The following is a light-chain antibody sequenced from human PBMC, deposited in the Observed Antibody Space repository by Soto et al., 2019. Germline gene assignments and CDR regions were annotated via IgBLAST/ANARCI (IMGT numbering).Light chain of an antibody. J-gene: IGKJ1*01. V-gene: IGKV1-5*01. CDR3: QQYNSFSWT. CDR1: QSITIW. CDR2: DAS. Sequence: IQMTQSPSTLSASVGESVTLTCRASQSITIWLAWYQQKPGKAPKLLIYDASSLEGGVPSRFSGSGSGTEFTLTISGLQPDDFATYYCQQYNSFSWTFGQGTKVDIK.